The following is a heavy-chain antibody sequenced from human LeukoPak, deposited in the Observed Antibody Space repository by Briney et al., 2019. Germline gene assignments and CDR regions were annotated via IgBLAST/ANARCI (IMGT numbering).Heavy chain of an antibody. CDR1: GGSISGSY. CDR2: MYNSGST. V-gene: IGHV4-4*08. Sequence: PSETLSLTCTVSGGSISGSYWSWIRQPPGKGLEWIAYMYNSGSTNYNPSLKSRVTISVDTSKNQFSLKLSSVTAADTAVYYCARKPRGPYSGYDWGLVLNWFDPWGQGTLVTVSS. CDR3: ARKPRGPYSGYDWGLVLNWFDP. J-gene: IGHJ5*02. D-gene: IGHD5-12*01.